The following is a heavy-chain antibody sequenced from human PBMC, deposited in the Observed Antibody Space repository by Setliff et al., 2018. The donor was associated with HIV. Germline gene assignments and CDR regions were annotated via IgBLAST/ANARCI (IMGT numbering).Heavy chain of an antibody. CDR1: GFTFSSYA. D-gene: IGHD3-22*01. V-gene: IGHV3-74*01. CDR2: VDTDGSGT. Sequence: GGSLRLSCSASGFTFSSYAMHWVRQAPGKGLMWVARVDTDGSGTSYADSVKGRFTISRDNAKNTLYLQMNSLRAEDTAVYYCLMIGGGDYWGQGTLVTVSS. J-gene: IGHJ4*02. CDR3: LMIGGGDY.